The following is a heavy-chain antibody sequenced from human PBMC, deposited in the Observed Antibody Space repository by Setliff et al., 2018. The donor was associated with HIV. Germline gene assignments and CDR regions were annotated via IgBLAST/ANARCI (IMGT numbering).Heavy chain of an antibody. CDR3: ARGRRSSGWYVYH. CDR1: GGSIRSHY. D-gene: IGHD6-19*01. V-gene: IGHV4-59*11. CDR2: FYHTGST. J-gene: IGHJ4*02. Sequence: SETLSLTCTVSGGSIRSHYWSWIRQPPGKGLEWIGSFYHTGSTHYNPSLKSRTTMSLDTSRNQVSLKLSSVSAADTAVYYCARGRRSSGWYVYHWGQGTLVTVSS.